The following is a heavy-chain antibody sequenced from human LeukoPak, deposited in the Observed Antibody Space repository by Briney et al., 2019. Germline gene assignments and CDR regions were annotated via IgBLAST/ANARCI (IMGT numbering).Heavy chain of an antibody. V-gene: IGHV1-8*01. Sequence: ASVKVSCKASGYTFTSYDINWVRQATGQGLEWKGWLNPNSGNTGYAQKFQGRVTMTRNMSISTVHMELSSLRSEDTAVYYCARGHYYDSSGYSIDYWGQGTLLTVSS. CDR2: LNPNSGNT. D-gene: IGHD3-22*01. J-gene: IGHJ4*02. CDR3: ARGHYYDSSGYSIDY. CDR1: GYTFTSYD.